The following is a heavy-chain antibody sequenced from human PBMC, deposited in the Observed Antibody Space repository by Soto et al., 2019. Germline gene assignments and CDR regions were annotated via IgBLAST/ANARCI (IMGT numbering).Heavy chain of an antibody. CDR3: AKTRRATTVVTRYWYFDL. D-gene: IGHD4-17*01. CDR2: LSGGGGST. Sequence: EMQLLESGGGLVQPGGPLRLSCAASGFTFGAFAMAWVRQRPGNGLEWVSSLSGGGGSTYYNNSVRGRFTISRDNSNSTLFLQMNNLRAEDTAVYFCAKTRRATTVVTRYWYFDLWGRGTLVTVSS. CDR1: GFTFGAFA. V-gene: IGHV3-23*01. J-gene: IGHJ2*01.